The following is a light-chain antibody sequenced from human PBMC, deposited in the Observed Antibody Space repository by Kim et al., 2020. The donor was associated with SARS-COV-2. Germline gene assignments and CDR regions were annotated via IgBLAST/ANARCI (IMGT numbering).Light chain of an antibody. Sequence: VIPGQTAGNTSTKIKLDDKYASWQQRGPGPSLVLVIYHDSTRPSGIPERFSGSNSRNTATLTISGTQAMDEADYYCQAWDSSTVVFGGGTQLTVL. CDR1: KLDDKY. V-gene: IGLV3-1*01. CDR3: QAWDSSTVV. CDR2: HDS. J-gene: IGLJ2*01.